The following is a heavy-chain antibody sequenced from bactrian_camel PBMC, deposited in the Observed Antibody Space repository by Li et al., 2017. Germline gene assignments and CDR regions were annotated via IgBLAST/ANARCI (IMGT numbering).Heavy chain of an antibody. J-gene: IGHJ4*01. D-gene: IGHD1*01. CDR1: GFTFSSYA. CDR2: INVGGDST. Sequence: VQLVESGGGLIQPGGSLRLSCAASGFTFSSYAMSWVRQAPGKGLEWVSSINVGGDSTNYADSVKGQFTISRDNAKNTVYLQMNSLKPEDTAVYYCAATDGWLPSSLGQGTQVTVS. V-gene: IGHV3S40*01.